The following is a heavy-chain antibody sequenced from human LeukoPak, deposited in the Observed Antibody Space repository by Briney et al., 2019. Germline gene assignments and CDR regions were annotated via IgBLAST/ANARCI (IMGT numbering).Heavy chain of an antibody. D-gene: IGHD6-13*01. V-gene: IGHV1-46*01. CDR2: INPSGGST. CDR1: GYTLTELS. Sequence: ASVKVSCKVSGYTLTELSMHWVRQAPGQGLEWMGIINPSGGSTSYAQKFQGRVTMTRDTSTSTVYMELSSLRSEDTAVYYCAREYSSSWYHYFDYWGQGTLVTVSS. J-gene: IGHJ4*02. CDR3: AREYSSSWYHYFDY.